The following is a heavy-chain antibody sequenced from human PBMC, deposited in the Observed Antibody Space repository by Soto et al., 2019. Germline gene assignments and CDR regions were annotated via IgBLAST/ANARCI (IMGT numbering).Heavy chain of an antibody. CDR3: ARSTYYYDRSGYYFDY. CDR2: IYPGDSDT. Sequence: GESLKISCKGSGYSFTSYWIGWVRQMHGKGLEWMGIIYPGDSDTSYSPSFQGQVTISADKSISTAYLQWSSLKASDTAIYYCARSTYYYDRSGYYFDYWGQGTLVTVSS. CDR1: GYSFTSYW. V-gene: IGHV5-51*01. D-gene: IGHD3-22*01. J-gene: IGHJ4*02.